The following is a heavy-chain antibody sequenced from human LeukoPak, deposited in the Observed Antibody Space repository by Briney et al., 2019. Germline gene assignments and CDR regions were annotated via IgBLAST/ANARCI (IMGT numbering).Heavy chain of an antibody. D-gene: IGHD2-15*01. CDR1: GYSFTSYW. Sequence: GESLKISCKGSGYSFTSYWIGWVRQMPGKGLEWMVITYPGDSDTRYSPSFQGQVTISADKSISTAYLQWSSLKASDTAMYYCARERSCSGGSCYSQAFDIWGQGTMVTVSS. J-gene: IGHJ3*02. V-gene: IGHV5-51*01. CDR2: TYPGDSDT. CDR3: ARERSCSGGSCYSQAFDI.